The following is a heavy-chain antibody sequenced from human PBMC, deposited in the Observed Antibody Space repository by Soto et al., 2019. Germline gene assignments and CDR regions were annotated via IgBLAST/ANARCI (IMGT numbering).Heavy chain of an antibody. J-gene: IGHJ4*02. CDR1: GYSFTSYW. Sequence: PGESLKISCKGSGYSFTSYWIGWVRQMPGKGLEWMGIIYPGDSDTRYSPSFQGQVTISADKSISTAYLQWSSLKASDTAMYYCARLLQYDFWSGYYFYFEYWGQGTRVTVSS. CDR2: IYPGDSDT. D-gene: IGHD3-3*01. V-gene: IGHV5-51*01. CDR3: ARLLQYDFWSGYYFYFEY.